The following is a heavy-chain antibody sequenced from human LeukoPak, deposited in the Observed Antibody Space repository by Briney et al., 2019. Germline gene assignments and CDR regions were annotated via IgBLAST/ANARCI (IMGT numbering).Heavy chain of an antibody. Sequence: GGALRLSCAAAGFTFSSYGMHWVRQAPGKGLEWVAFIRYDGSNKYYADSVKGRFTISRDNAKNTLYLQMSSLRAEDTAVYYCASWGTGVPAVIPFACWGQGTLVTVSS. CDR2: IRYDGSNK. V-gene: IGHV3-30*02. J-gene: IGHJ4*02. CDR1: GFTFSSYG. D-gene: IGHD2-2*01. CDR3: ASWGTGVPAVIPFAC.